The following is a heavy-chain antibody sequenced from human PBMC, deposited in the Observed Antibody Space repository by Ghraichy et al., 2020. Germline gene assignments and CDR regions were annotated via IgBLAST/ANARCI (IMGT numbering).Heavy chain of an antibody. CDR1: GFTFSSYA. Sequence: GGSLRLSCAASGFTFSSYAMHWVRQAPGKGLEWVAVISYDGSNKYYADSVKGRFTISKDNSKNTLYLQMNSLRAEDTAVYYCARVSGSYSDYYYYGMDVWGQGTTVTVSS. D-gene: IGHD1-26*01. V-gene: IGHV3-30-3*01. CDR2: ISYDGSNK. J-gene: IGHJ6*02. CDR3: ARVSGSYSDYYYYGMDV.